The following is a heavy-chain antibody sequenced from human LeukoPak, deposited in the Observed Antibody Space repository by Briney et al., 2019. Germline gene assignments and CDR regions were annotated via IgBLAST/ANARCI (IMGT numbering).Heavy chain of an antibody. CDR3: REPLVGAIRGADY. D-gene: IGHD1-26*01. CDR1: GFNFGDYV. CDR2: IRSKPYGGTT. Sequence: GGSLRLSCTTSGFNFGDYVVSWVRQAPGKGLEWVGFIRSKPYGGTTDYAASVKGRFTISRDDSKSIAYLQMNSLKIEDTAVYYCREPLVGAIRGADYWGQGTLVTVSS. V-gene: IGHV3-49*04. J-gene: IGHJ4*02.